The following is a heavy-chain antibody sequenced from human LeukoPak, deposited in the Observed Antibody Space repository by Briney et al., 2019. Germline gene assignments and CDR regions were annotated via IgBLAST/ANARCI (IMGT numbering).Heavy chain of an antibody. V-gene: IGHV3-43*02. CDR2: ISGDGGST. J-gene: IGHJ4*02. CDR1: GFTFDDYA. Sequence: GGSLRLSCAASGFTFDDYAMHWVRQAPGKGLEWVSLISGDGGSTYYADSVKGRFTISRDNSKNSLYLQMNSLRTEDTALYYCAKERRGYEGGWDFDYWGQGTLVTVSS. D-gene: IGHD5-12*01. CDR3: AKERRGYEGGWDFDY.